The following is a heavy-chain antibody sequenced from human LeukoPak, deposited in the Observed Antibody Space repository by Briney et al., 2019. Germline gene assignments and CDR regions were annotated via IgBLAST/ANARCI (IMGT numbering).Heavy chain of an antibody. D-gene: IGHD1-26*01. J-gene: IGHJ6*03. Sequence: GGSLRLSCAASGFTFSSYWMSWVRQAPGKGLEWVANIKQDGSEKYYVDSVKGRFTISRDNAKNSLYLQMNSLRAEDTAVYYCARESFCGSYFDYHYYMDVWGKGTTVTVSS. V-gene: IGHV3-7*01. CDR3: ARESFCGSYFDYHYYMDV. CDR1: GFTFSSYW. CDR2: IKQDGSEK.